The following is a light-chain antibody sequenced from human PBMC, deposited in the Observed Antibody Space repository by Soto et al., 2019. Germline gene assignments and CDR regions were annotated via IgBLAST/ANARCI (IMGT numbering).Light chain of an antibody. V-gene: IGKV1-9*01. CDR3: KQGGT. CDR1: QGISSY. Sequence: DIQLTQSPSFLSASVGERVTITCRASQGISSYLAWYQQKPGKAPKLLIYAASTLQSGVPSRFSGSGSGTEFTRPMSSLHPEDFATYYCKQGGTFGPGTKVDI. J-gene: IGKJ3*01. CDR2: AAS.